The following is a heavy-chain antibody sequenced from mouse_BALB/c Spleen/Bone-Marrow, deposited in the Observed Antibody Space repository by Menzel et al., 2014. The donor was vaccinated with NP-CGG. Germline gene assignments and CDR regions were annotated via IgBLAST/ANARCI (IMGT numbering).Heavy chain of an antibody. D-gene: IGHD1-1*01. Sequence: QVQLQQPGPELVRPGVSVKISCKGSGYTFTDYAMHWVKQSHAKSLEWIGVINTYSGDANCNQKFKGKATMTVDKSSSTAYMELARLTPEDSAIYYCARDYGSSHFDHWGQGSTLTVSS. CDR3: ARDYGSSHFDH. CDR1: GYTFTDYA. CDR2: INTYSGDA. J-gene: IGHJ2*01. V-gene: IGHV1-67*01.